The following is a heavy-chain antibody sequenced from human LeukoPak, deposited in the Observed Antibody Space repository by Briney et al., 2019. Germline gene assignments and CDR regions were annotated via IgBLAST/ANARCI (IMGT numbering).Heavy chain of an antibody. V-gene: IGHV4-30-4*08. CDR2: IYYSGST. Sequence: SETLSLTCTVSGGSISSGDYYWSWIRQPPGKGLEWIGYIYYSGSTHYNPSLKSRVTISVDTSKNQFSLKLSSVTAADTAVYYCAREEGAIQLGYFDLWGRGTLVTVSS. CDR3: AREEGAIQLGYFDL. CDR1: GGSISSGDYY. J-gene: IGHJ2*01. D-gene: IGHD2-21*01.